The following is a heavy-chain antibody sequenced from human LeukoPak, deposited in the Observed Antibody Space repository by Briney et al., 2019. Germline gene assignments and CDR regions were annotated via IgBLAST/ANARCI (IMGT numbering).Heavy chain of an antibody. CDR1: GGSFSGYY. CDR3: ARGPGGSYLRRYMDV. D-gene: IGHD1-26*01. J-gene: IGHJ6*03. Sequence: SETLSLTCAVYGGSFSGYYWSWIRQPPGKGLKWIGEINHSGSTNYNPSLKSRVTISVDTSKNQFSLKLSSVTAADTAVYYCARGPGGSYLRRYMDVWGKGTTVTVSS. CDR2: INHSGST. V-gene: IGHV4-34*01.